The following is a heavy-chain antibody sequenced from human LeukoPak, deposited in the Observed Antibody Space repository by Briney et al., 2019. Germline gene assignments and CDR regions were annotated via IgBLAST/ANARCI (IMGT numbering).Heavy chain of an antibody. J-gene: IGHJ4*02. CDR3: ASQKYCTNGICYRKYYFDY. D-gene: IGHD2-8*01. Sequence: GGSLRLSCAASGFTFNSYAMSWVRQAPGKGLEWVSGISGSGGSTYYADSVKGRFTISRDNSRNTLYLQMNSLRAEDTAVYYCASQKYCTNGICYRKYYFDYWGQGTLVTVSS. CDR2: ISGSGGST. V-gene: IGHV3-23*01. CDR1: GFTFNSYA.